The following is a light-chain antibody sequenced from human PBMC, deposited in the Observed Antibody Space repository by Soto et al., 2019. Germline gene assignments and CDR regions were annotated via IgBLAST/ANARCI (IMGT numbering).Light chain of an antibody. J-gene: IGKJ5*01. V-gene: IGKV3-20*01. CDR1: QSVSTRS. Sequence: EIVLTQSPGTLSLSPGERATLSCRASQSVSTRSLAWYQQKPGQAPRLLISGASSRAADIPDRFSGSGSGTDFTLTINRLEPEDFAVYYCQQYGSSRGITFGQGTRLEMK. CDR3: QQYGSSRGIT. CDR2: GAS.